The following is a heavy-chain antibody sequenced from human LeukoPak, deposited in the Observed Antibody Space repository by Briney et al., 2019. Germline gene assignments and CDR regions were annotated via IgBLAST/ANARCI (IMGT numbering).Heavy chain of an antibody. CDR1: GFTFSTFP. J-gene: IGHJ3*02. CDR2: ISRSGDTT. V-gene: IGHV3-64D*06. Sequence: GGSLRLSCSASGFTFSTFPMHWVDQAPGKGLEYFSAISRSGDTTYYADSVKGRFTISRDNSKNTLYLQMSSLRPEDTAVYYCVKALTDDAFDIWGQGTMVTVSS. CDR3: VKALTDDAFDI.